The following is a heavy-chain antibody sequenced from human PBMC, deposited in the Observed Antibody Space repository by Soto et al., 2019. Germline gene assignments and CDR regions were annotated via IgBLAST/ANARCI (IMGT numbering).Heavy chain of an antibody. Sequence: SVKVSCKASGDTFSTYTITWMRQAPGQGLEWMGGIIPRSATSNYAQKFQGRVTITADESTSTAYMELSSLRSEDTAVYYCASTKWYSSGWYYGMDVWGQGTTVTAP. CDR2: IIPRSATS. CDR3: ASTKWYSSGWYYGMDV. V-gene: IGHV1-69*13. D-gene: IGHD6-19*01. CDR1: GDTFSTYT. J-gene: IGHJ6*02.